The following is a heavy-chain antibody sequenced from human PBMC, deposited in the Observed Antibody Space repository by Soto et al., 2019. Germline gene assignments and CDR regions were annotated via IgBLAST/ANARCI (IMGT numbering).Heavy chain of an antibody. Sequence: SETLSLTCAVYGGSFSGYYWSWIRQPPGKGLEWIGEINHSGSTNYNPSLKSRVTISVDTSKNQFSLKLSSVPAADTAVYYCARAGEIYYDSSGYYRNYYGMDVWGQGTTVTVSS. J-gene: IGHJ6*02. CDR2: INHSGST. CDR3: ARAGEIYYDSSGYYRNYYGMDV. D-gene: IGHD3-22*01. V-gene: IGHV4-34*01. CDR1: GGSFSGYY.